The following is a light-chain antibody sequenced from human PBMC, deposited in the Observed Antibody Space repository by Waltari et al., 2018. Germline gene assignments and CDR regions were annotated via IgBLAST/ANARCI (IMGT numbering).Light chain of an antibody. V-gene: IGKV3-20*01. CDR2: GAS. Sequence: EIVMTQSPATLSVSPGERATLSCRASQSVRSSYLAWYQQKPGQAPRLLIYGASSRATGVPDRFSGSGSGTDFTLTISRLEPEDLAVYYCQQYASWPLTFGGGTEVEIK. CDR3: QQYASWPLT. J-gene: IGKJ4*01. CDR1: QSVRSSY.